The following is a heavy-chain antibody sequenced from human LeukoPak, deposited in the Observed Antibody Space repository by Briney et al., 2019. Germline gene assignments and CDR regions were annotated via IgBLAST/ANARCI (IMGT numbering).Heavy chain of an antibody. Sequence: GRSLRLSCAASGFTFSSYGMHWVRQAPGKGLEWVAVISYDGSNKYYADSVKGRFTISRDNSKNTLYLQMNSLRAEDTAVYYCAKDQYYDFWSGLFDYWGQGTLVTVSS. CDR1: GFTFSSYG. V-gene: IGHV3-30*18. CDR3: AKDQYYDFWSGLFDY. CDR2: ISYDGSNK. D-gene: IGHD3-3*01. J-gene: IGHJ4*02.